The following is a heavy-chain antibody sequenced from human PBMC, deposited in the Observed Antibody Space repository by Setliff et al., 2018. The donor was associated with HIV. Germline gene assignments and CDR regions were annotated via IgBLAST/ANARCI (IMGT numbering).Heavy chain of an antibody. Sequence: PSETLSLTCTVSGGSIISSHWWSWVRQPPGKGLEWIGEIFRSGSPNYNPSLKSRLTISVDKSKNQFSLKLTSVTAADTAVYYCARVGLPYNSGRLDQWGQGSLVTRLL. CDR3: ARVGLPYNSGRLDQ. D-gene: IGHD5-18*01. CDR1: GGSIISSHW. J-gene: IGHJ4*02. V-gene: IGHV4-4*02. CDR2: IFRSGSP.